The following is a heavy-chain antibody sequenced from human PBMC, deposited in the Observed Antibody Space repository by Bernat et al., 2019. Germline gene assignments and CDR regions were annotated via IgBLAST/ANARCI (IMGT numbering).Heavy chain of an antibody. CDR1: GDSFTLES. D-gene: IGHD2-15*01. V-gene: IGHV1-69*08. CDR3: AREICSRGSCYYDH. CDR2: IIPSLGIT. J-gene: IGHJ5*02. Sequence: QVQLVQSGAEVKMPGSSVKVSCKAAGDSFTLESINWVREAPGQGLEWMGKIIPSLGITDYAKKLQGRITLTADTSTGTVFMEMSRLRSEDTALYYCAREICSRGSCYYDHWGQGTLVTVS.